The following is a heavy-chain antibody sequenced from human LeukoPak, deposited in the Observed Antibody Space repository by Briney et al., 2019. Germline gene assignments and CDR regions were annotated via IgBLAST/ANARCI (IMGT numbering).Heavy chain of an antibody. D-gene: IGHD6-13*01. CDR1: GGSIRSGGYY. V-gene: IGHV4-31*03. J-gene: IGHJ6*02. CDR3: ARESYPTSSWFHYGLDV. CDR2: IYYDGST. Sequence: PSETLSLTCTVSGGSIRSGGYYWTWIRQHPGKGLEGIGHIYYDGSTDYNPSLKSRVTISVDTSKNQFSLRLSSVTAADTAVYYCARESYPTSSWFHYGLDVWGQGTTVTVSS.